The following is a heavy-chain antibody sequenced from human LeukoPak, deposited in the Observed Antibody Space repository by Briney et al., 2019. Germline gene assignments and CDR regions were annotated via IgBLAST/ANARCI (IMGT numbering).Heavy chain of an antibody. J-gene: IGHJ4*02. V-gene: IGHV1-69*01. CDR2: IIPIFGTA. CDR1: GGIFSSYA. Sequence: SVKVSCKASGGIFSSYAISWVRQAPGQGLEWMGGIIPIFGTANYAQKFQGRVTITADESTSTAYMELSSLRSEDTAVYYCARDRRGFFDYWGQGTLVTVSS. CDR3: ARDRRGFFDY.